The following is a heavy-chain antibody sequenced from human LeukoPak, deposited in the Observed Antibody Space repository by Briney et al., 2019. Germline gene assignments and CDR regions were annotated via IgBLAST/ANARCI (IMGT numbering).Heavy chain of an antibody. V-gene: IGHV1-2*02. J-gene: IGHJ4*02. CDR2: INPQRGST. CDR3: ARSTLIMIRGAVDY. CDR1: GYTFTYHY. Sequence: ASVKVSCKTSGYTFTYHYIHWIRQTPRRGLEWLGWINPQRGSTDSAQNFQGRLTMTRDTSINTAYMELFSLTSDDTAIYYCARSTLIMIRGAVDYWGQGSLVAVSS. D-gene: IGHD3-10*01.